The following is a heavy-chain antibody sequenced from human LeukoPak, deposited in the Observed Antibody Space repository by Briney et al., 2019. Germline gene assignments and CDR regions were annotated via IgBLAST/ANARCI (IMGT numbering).Heavy chain of an antibody. CDR2: ISGSGGST. CDR3: AKRSSIAFFDY. V-gene: IGHV3-23*01. J-gene: IGHJ4*02. Sequence: PGGSLRLSCAVSGFTFNNYAMSWVRQAPGKGLEWVSGISGSGGSTYYADSVKGRFTIPRDNSKNTLYLQMNSLRAEDTAVYYCAKRSSIAFFDYWGQGTLVTVSS. CDR1: GFTFNNYA. D-gene: IGHD6-6*01.